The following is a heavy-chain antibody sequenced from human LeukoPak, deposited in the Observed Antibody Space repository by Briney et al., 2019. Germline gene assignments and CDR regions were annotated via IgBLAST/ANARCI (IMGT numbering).Heavy chain of an antibody. CDR3: AMSNTVRRPFFDP. CDR2: IYNRGST. Sequence: SETLSLTCVGSDDSVNTYYCSWIRQAPGKGLEWIGYIYNRGSTKYNPSLKSRATISVDTSKNQFSLKLTSVTAADTAVYYCAMSNTVRRPFFDPWGQGTLVTVSS. D-gene: IGHD4-11*01. CDR1: DDSVNTYY. V-gene: IGHV4-59*02. J-gene: IGHJ5*02.